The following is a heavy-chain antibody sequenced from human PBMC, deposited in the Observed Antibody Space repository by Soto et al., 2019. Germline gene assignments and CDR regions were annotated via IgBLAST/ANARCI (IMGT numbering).Heavy chain of an antibody. J-gene: IGHJ3*02. CDR1: GYTFTGYY. CDR2: INPNSGGT. CDR3: ARVDHGDAFDI. Sequence: ASVKVSCKASGYTFTGYYMHWVRQAPGQGLEWMGWINPNSGGTNYAQKFQGWVTMTRDTPISTAYMELSRLRSDDTAVYYCARVDHGDAFDIWGQGTMVTVSS. V-gene: IGHV1-2*04.